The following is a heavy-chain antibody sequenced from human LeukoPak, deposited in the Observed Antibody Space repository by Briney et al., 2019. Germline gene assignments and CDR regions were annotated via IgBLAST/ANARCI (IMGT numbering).Heavy chain of an antibody. CDR3: AKDPNGSGLRWFDP. CDR2: ISGSGGST. J-gene: IGHJ5*02. CDR1: GFTFSSYA. Sequence: GGSLRLSCAASGFTFSSYAMTWVRQAPGKGLEWVSAISGSGGSTYYADSVKGRFTISRDNSKNTLYLQMNSLRAEDTAVYYCAKDPNGSGLRWFDPWGQGTLVTVSS. V-gene: IGHV3-23*01. D-gene: IGHD3-10*01.